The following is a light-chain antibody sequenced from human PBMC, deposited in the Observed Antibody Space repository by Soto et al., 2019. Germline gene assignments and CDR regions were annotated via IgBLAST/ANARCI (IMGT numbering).Light chain of an antibody. CDR3: QQVKTYPRT. V-gene: IGKV1-5*01. CDR2: DAS. J-gene: IGKJ4*01. CDR1: QRIRNW. Sequence: DIQMTQSPFTVSASVGDRVTLTCRASQRIRNWVAWYQQKPGKAPKLLIHDASILEGGVPSRFSGRKSGTQFTLTIDSLQPEDFATYYCQQVKTYPRTFGGGTKVEIK.